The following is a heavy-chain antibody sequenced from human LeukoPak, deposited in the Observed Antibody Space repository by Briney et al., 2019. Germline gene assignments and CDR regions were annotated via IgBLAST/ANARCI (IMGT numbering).Heavy chain of an antibody. CDR2: IYHSGST. J-gene: IGHJ3*02. Sequence: SETLSLTCAVYGGSFSGYYWSWIRQPPGKGLEWIGSIYHSGSTYYNPSLKSRVTISVDTSKNQFSLKLSSVTAADTAVYYCARHAEAFDIWGQGTMVTVSS. D-gene: IGHD1-14*01. CDR3: ARHAEAFDI. V-gene: IGHV4-34*01. CDR1: GGSFSGYY.